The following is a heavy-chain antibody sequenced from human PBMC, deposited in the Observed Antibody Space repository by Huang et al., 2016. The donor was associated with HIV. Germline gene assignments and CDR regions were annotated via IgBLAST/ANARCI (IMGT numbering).Heavy chain of an antibody. J-gene: IGHJ4*02. CDR2: INDSGST. CDR1: GGSISSHY. D-gene: IGHD3-10*01. CDR3: ARLRGSPFDY. V-gene: IGHV4-59*11. Sequence: QVQLQESGPGLVKPSETLSLTCTVSGGSISSHYWSWIRQPPGKGLEWIGIINDSGSTTYSPALRRRVAISVDTSKNQFSLKLSSLTAADTAVYYCARLRGSPFDYWGQGTLVTVSS.